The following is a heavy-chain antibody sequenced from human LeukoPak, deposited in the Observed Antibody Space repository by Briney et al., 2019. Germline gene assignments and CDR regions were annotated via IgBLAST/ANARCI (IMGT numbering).Heavy chain of an antibody. CDR3: ARAWYYDYVWGSYRYLDY. Sequence: GASLRLSCAASGFTFSDYYMSWIRQAPGKGLGRGSYISSSGSTIYYADSVKGRFTISRDNAKNSLYLQMNSLRAEDTAVYYCARAWYYDYVWGSYRYLDYWGQGTLVTVSS. V-gene: IGHV3-11*01. CDR1: GFTFSDYY. D-gene: IGHD3-16*02. CDR2: ISSSGSTI. J-gene: IGHJ4*02.